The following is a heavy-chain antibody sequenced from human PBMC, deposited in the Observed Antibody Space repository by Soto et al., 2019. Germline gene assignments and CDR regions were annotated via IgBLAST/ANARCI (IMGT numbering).Heavy chain of an antibody. V-gene: IGHV3-33*01. CDR2: IWYDGSNK. CDR1: GFTFSSYG. Sequence: PGGSLRLSCAASGFTFSSYGMHWVRQAPGKGLEWVAVIWYDGSNKYYADSVKGRFTISRDNSKNTLYLQMNSLRAEDTAVYYCAREGRYFDWSPPYYYYGMDFWGQGTTVTVSS. D-gene: IGHD3-9*01. CDR3: AREGRYFDWSPPYYYYGMDF. J-gene: IGHJ6*02.